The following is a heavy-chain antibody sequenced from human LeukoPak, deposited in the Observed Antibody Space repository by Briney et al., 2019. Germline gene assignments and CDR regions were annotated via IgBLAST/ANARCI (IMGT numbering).Heavy chain of an antibody. J-gene: IGHJ4*02. CDR1: GFTFASYA. Sequence: GSLRLSCAGSGFTFASYAVHWVRQAPGKRLEWVAFISSDGTTEHYRGSVKGRFTLSRDNSKNTVSLQMSSLGTEDTAVYSCARGRDSGSFIIDYWGQGTLVTVSS. V-gene: IGHV3-30-3*01. CDR3: ARGRDSGSFIIDY. CDR2: ISSDGTTE. D-gene: IGHD3-10*01.